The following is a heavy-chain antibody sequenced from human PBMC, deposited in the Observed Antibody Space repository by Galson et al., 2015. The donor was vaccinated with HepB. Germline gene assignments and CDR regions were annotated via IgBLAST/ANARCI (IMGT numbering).Heavy chain of an antibody. J-gene: IGHJ6*03. D-gene: IGHD5-18*01. Sequence: SLRLSCAASGFTLSDYHMSWIRQAPGKGLEWVSYIGDSGSAIYSADSVKGRFTISRDNAKNSMYLHMDSLRAEDTALYFCVRDRKYRTIDVWGKGTTVTVSS. CDR2: IGDSGSAI. CDR1: GFTLSDYH. V-gene: IGHV3-11*01. CDR3: VRDRKYRTIDV.